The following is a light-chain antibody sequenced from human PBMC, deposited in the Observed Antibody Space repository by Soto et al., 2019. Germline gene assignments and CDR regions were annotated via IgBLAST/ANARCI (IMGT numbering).Light chain of an antibody. J-gene: IGLJ3*02. CDR3: QSYDTSLSAVV. Sequence: QSVLTQPPSVSGAQGQRVTISCTGSSSNIGAGYDVHWYQQLPGTAPKLLIYGNNNRPSGVPDRFSGSKSGTSASLAITGLQAEDEADYYCQSYDTSLSAVVFGGGTKVTVL. CDR1: SSNIGAGYD. CDR2: GNN. V-gene: IGLV1-40*01.